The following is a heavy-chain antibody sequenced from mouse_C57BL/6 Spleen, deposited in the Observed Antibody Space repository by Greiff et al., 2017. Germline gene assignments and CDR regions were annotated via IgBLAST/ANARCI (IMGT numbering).Heavy chain of an antibody. V-gene: IGHV1-69*01. D-gene: IGHD2-2*01. J-gene: IGHJ3*01. CDR3: AISLGYPFAY. CDR2: IDPSDSYT. Sequence: QVQLQQSGAELVMPGASVKLSCKASGYTFTSYWMHWVKQRPGQGLEWIGEIDPSDSYTNYNQKFKGKATLTVDKSTSTAYMQLSSLTSEDSAVYYGAISLGYPFAYWGQGTLVTVSA. CDR1: GYTFTSYW.